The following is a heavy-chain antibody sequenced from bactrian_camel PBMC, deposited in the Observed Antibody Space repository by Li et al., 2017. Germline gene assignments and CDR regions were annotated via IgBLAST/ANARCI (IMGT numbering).Heavy chain of an antibody. CDR1: GTTNSNYC. V-gene: IGHV3-2*01. CDR3: AVDRGTGCKFRAGTAY. Sequence: HVQLVESGGGSVQPGGSLSLSCAVSGTTNSNYCMGWFRQAPGKEREEVGIARTYSDTTSYGDPVKGRFTIAVDNAKDTMYLQMNNLNQEDTARYYCAVDRGTGCKFRAGTAYWGQGTQVTVS. J-gene: IGHJ4*01. CDR2: ARTYSDTT. D-gene: IGHD6*01.